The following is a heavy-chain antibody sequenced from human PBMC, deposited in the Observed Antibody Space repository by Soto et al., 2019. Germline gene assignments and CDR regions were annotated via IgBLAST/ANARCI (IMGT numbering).Heavy chain of an antibody. CDR3: ARVWNTDYYDSSGYYYYYYYYGMDV. J-gene: IGHJ6*02. D-gene: IGHD3-22*01. Sequence: SVKVSCKASGGTFSSYAISWVRQAPGQGLEWMGGIIPIFGTANYAQKFQGRVTITADESTSTAYMELSSLRSEDTAVYYCARVWNTDYYDSSGYYYYYYYYGMDVWGQGTTVTVS. V-gene: IGHV1-69*13. CDR1: GGTFSSYA. CDR2: IIPIFGTA.